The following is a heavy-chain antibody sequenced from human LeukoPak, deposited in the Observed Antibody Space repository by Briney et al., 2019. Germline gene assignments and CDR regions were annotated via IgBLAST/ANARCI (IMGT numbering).Heavy chain of an antibody. D-gene: IGHD6-13*01. J-gene: IGHJ4*02. V-gene: IGHV3-30-3*01. CDR2: ISYDGSNK. CDR1: GFTFSSYA. CDR3: ARDCYSRRWYGNTYDY. Sequence: GGSLRLSCAASGFTFSSYAMHWVRQAPGKGLEWVAVISYDGSNKYYADSVKGRFTISRDNSKDTLYLQMNSLRAEDTAVYFCARDCYSRRWYGNTYDYGGQGTLVTVSS.